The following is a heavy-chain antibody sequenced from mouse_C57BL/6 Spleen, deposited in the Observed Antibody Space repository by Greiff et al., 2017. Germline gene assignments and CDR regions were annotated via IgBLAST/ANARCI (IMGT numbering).Heavy chain of an antibody. CDR1: GYTFTSYW. V-gene: IGHV1-53*01. Sequence: QVQLKQPGTELVKPGASVKLSCKASGYTFTSYWMHWVKQRPGQGLEWIGNINPSNGGTNYNEKFKSKATLTVDKSSSTAYMQLSSLTSEDSAVYYCAREDYGSSYDWYFDVWGTGTTVTVSS. D-gene: IGHD1-1*01. CDR2: INPSNGGT. J-gene: IGHJ1*03. CDR3: AREDYGSSYDWYFDV.